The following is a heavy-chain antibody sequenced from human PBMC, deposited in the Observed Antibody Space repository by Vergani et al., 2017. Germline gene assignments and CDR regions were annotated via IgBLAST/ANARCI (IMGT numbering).Heavy chain of an antibody. CDR3: ARVAIYDSSGYYYPLDYFDY. J-gene: IGHJ4*02. V-gene: IGHV1-69*13. CDR2: IIPIFGTA. D-gene: IGHD3-22*01. CDR1: GGTFSSYA. Sequence: QVQLVQSGAEVKKPWSSVKVSCKASGGTFSSYAISWVRQAPGQGLEWMGRIIPIFGTANYAQKFQGRVTITADESTSTAYMELSSLRSEDTAVYYCARVAIYDSSGYYYPLDYFDYWGQGTLVTVSS.